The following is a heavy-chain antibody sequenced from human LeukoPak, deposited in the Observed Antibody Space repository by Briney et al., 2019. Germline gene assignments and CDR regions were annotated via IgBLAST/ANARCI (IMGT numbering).Heavy chain of an antibody. D-gene: IGHD2-21*02. CDR2: ISRSGSTI. CDR1: GFTFSDYY. Sequence: GGSLRPSCAASGFTFSDYYMGWIRQAPGKGVEWVSYISRSGSTIYYADSVKGRFTISRDNAKNSLYLQMNSLRAEDTAVYYCARWYCGGDCYSSPAYYYGMDVWGQGTTVTVSS. J-gene: IGHJ6*02. V-gene: IGHV3-11*01. CDR3: ARWYCGGDCYSSPAYYYGMDV.